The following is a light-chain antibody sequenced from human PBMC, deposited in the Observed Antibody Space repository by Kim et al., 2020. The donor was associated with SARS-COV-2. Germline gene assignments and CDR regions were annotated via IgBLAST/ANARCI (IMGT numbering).Light chain of an antibody. V-gene: IGKV3-15*01. Sequence: EIVMTQSPATLSVSPGERATLTCRASQSVTSNLAWYQQKPGQAPRLLICGASTRATAIPARFSGSGSGTEFTLTISSLQSEDFAVYYCQQYNNWPGTFGQGTKVDIK. CDR3: QQYNNWPGT. J-gene: IGKJ1*01. CDR1: QSVTSN. CDR2: GAS.